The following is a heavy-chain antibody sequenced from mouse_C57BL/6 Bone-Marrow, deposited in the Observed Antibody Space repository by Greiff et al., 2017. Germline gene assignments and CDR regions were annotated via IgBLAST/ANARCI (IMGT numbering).Heavy chain of an antibody. J-gene: IGHJ4*01. D-gene: IGHD1-1*02. Sequence: EVQRVESEGGLVQPGSSMKLSCTASGFTFSDYYMAWVRQVPEKGLEWVANLNYDGSSTYYLASLTSRFIISRDTAKNILYLQMSSLKSEDTATYYCARCHYWAMDYWGQGTSVTVSS. V-gene: IGHV5-16*01. CDR3: ARCHYWAMDY. CDR1: GFTFSDYY. CDR2: LNYDGSST.